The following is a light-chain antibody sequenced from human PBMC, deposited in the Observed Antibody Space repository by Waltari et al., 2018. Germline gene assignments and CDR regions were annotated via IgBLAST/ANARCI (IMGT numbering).Light chain of an antibody. V-gene: IGLV1-44*01. CDR3: AAWDDSLNGYV. CDR2: SNN. J-gene: IGLJ1*01. CDR1: SRNIGNNL. Sequence: QSVLTQPPSASGTPGQRVTISCSGSSRNIGNNLVNWFQQLPGTAPKLLIFSNNPRPSGVPDRFSGSKPGNSASLAISGLQSEDEAEYYCAAWDDSLNGYVFGTGTKVTVL.